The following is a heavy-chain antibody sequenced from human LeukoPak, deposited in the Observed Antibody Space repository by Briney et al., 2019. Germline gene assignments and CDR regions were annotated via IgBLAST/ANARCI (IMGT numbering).Heavy chain of an antibody. V-gene: IGHV7-4-1*02. CDR1: GYTFTSYA. D-gene: IGHD6-25*01. Sequence: ASVKVSCKASGYTFTSYAMNWVRQAPGQGLEWMGWINTNTGNPTYAQGFTGRFVFSLDTSVSTAYLQISSLKAEDTAVYYCARDQRDYYYYGMDVWGQGTTVTVSS. CDR3: ARDQRDYYYYGMDV. CDR2: INTNTGNP. J-gene: IGHJ6*02.